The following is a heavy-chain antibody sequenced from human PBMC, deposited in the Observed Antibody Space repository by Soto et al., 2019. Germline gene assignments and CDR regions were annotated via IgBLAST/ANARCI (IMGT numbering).Heavy chain of an antibody. CDR1: GFTFSNYA. CDR3: AKDPDYGDTSGYPSPPP. D-gene: IGHD3-22*01. CDR2: IGVRGEYT. J-gene: IGHJ5*02. V-gene: IGHV3-23*01. Sequence: EVQMLESGGDLVQPGGSLRLSCAASGFTFSNYAMIWVRQAPGKGLEWVSVIGVRGEYTNYADSVRGRFTISRDNSKNRLYLQMNSLGVDDTAVYYCAKDPDYGDTSGYPSPPPWGRGTLVTVSS.